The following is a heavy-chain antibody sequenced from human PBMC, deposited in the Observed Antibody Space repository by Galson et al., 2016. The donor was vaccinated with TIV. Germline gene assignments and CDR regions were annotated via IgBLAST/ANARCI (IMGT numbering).Heavy chain of an antibody. CDR1: GGTFSNYA. Sequence: SVKVSCKASGGTFSNYAISWVRQAPGQGLEWMGGIIPIFAIAKYAQKFQGRVTITAGEPTSTAYMELSSLRSEDTAVYYCARVSDYYGSGSYYNVLGYWGQGTLVTVSS. V-gene: IGHV1-69*13. CDR2: IIPIFAIA. D-gene: IGHD3-10*01. CDR3: ARVSDYYGSGSYYNVLGY. J-gene: IGHJ4*02.